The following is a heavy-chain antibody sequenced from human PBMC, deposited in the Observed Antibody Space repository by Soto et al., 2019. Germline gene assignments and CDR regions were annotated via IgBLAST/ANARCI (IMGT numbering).Heavy chain of an antibody. CDR2: ISGPGSST. J-gene: IGHJ4*02. CDR1: GFTFRDFY. V-gene: IGHV3-11*05. CDR3: ARDYRNKGFDY. Sequence: QVQPVESGGGSVKPGGSLRLSCAPSGFTFRDFYMSWFRQAPGKGLEWVSSISGPGSSTDYADSVKGRFTISRDNAKNSLYLQMNSLRAEDTALYYCARDYRNKGFDYWGQGTLVIVSS.